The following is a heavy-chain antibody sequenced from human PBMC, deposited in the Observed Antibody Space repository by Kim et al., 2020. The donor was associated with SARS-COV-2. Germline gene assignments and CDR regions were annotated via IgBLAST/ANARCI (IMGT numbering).Heavy chain of an antibody. CDR3: ARDKVRSYYDSSGYFT. J-gene: IGHJ4*02. Sequence: ASVKVSCKASGYTFTSYGISWVRQAPGQGLEWMGWISAYNGNTNYAQKLQGRVTMTTDTSTSTAYMELRSLRSDDTAVYYCARDKVRSYYDSSGYFTWGQGTLVTVSS. V-gene: IGHV1-18*04. CDR2: ISAYNGNT. CDR1: GYTFTSYG. D-gene: IGHD3-22*01.